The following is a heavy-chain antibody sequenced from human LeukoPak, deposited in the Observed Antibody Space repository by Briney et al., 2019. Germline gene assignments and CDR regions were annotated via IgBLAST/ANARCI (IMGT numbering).Heavy chain of an antibody. J-gene: IGHJ4*02. V-gene: IGHV1-46*02. CDR3: ARDYGSDY. CDR1: GYTFNSYG. CDR2: INPSGGST. D-gene: IGHD3-10*01. Sequence: ASVKVSCKASGYTFNSYGISWVRQAPGQGLEWMGIINPSGGSTSYAQKFQGRVTMTRDMSTSTVYMELSSQRSEDTAVYYCARDYGSDYWGQGTLVTVSS.